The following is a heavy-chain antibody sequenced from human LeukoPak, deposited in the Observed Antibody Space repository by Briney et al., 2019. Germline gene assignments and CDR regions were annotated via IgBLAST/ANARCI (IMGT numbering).Heavy chain of an antibody. CDR1: GFTFSNAW. CDR2: IKQDGSEK. J-gene: IGHJ3*02. CDR3: ARDRDIVVVHDAFDI. Sequence: GGSLRLSCAASGFTFSNAWMSWVRQAPGKGLEWVANIKQDGSEKYYVDSVKGRFTISRDNAKNSLYLQMNSLRAEDTAVYYCARDRDIVVVHDAFDIWGQGTMVTVSS. V-gene: IGHV3-7*01. D-gene: IGHD2-2*01.